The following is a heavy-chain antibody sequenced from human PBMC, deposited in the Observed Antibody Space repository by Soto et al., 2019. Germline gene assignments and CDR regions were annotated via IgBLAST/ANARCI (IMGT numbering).Heavy chain of an antibody. Sequence: QAQLVESGGGVVQPGRSLRLSCAASGFAFSSYGMHWVRQAPGTGLEWVAVISYDGSLQHYADSVKGRFTISRDNAKNMVMLQMRRLRAEDTAVYYCESDRRYGHASVPYSWGQGTLVSVSS. CDR1: GFAFSSYG. J-gene: IGHJ4*02. CDR2: ISYDGSLQ. D-gene: IGHD5-18*01. V-gene: IGHV3-30*03. CDR3: ESDRRYGHASVPYS.